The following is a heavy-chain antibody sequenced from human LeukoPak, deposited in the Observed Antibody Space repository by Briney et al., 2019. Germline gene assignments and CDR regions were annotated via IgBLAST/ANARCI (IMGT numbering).Heavy chain of an antibody. V-gene: IGHV3-73*01. J-gene: IGHJ4*02. CDR3: TSQVDEGY. D-gene: IGHD5-12*01. CDR1: GFTFSNYG. CDR2: IRSKARSYAT. Sequence: GGSLRLSCAASGFTFSNYGMHWVRKASGKGLEWVGRIRSKARSYATTYAESVKGRFTISRDDSKNTAYLQMNSLKTEDTAVYYCTSQVDEGYWGQGTLVTVSS.